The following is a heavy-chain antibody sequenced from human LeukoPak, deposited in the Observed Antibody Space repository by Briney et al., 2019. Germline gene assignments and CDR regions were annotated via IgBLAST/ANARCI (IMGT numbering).Heavy chain of an antibody. CDR2: IYTSGST. CDR3: ARARRGPGSSQLVNWFDP. D-gene: IGHD6-13*01. Sequence: SETLSLTCTVSGGSISSYYWSWMRQPAGKGLEWIGRIYTSGSTNYNPSLKSRVTMSVDTSKNQFSLKLSSVTAADTAVYYCARARRGPGSSQLVNWFDPWGQGTLVTVSS. J-gene: IGHJ5*02. CDR1: GGSISSYY. V-gene: IGHV4-4*07.